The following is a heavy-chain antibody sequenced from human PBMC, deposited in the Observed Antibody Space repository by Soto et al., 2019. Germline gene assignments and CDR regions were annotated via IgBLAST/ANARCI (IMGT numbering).Heavy chain of an antibody. V-gene: IGHV3-53*01. CDR1: VFTVSTTY. D-gene: IGHD5-12*01. J-gene: IGHJ4*02. CDR2: MHTGGTT. Sequence: EVQLVESGGGLIHPGGSLRLSCGASVFTVSTTYMSWVRQAPGKGLEWVPTMHTGGTTTYADSVKGRFTSSRDISKNTLYLPMNSLRVQDTAVYYCAGGRGYSGYAGHDSWGQGTRVTVSS. CDR3: AGGRGYSGYAGHDS.